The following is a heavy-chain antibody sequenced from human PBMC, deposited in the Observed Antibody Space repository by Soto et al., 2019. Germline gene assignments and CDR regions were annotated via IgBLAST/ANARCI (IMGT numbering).Heavy chain of an antibody. V-gene: IGHV3-21*01. CDR2: MSSSRDYI. D-gene: IGHD2-15*01. CDR3: ASDLGGWLSRGMDV. CDR1: GFILSRYT. J-gene: IGHJ6*02. Sequence: EEQLVESGGGLVKPGGSLRVSCAASGFILSRYTMNWVRQAPGKGLEWVSSMSSSRDYIYYAGSVKGRFTISRDDAKNSIYLQMNSLRAEDTAVYYCASDLGGWLSRGMDVWGPGTTVTVSS.